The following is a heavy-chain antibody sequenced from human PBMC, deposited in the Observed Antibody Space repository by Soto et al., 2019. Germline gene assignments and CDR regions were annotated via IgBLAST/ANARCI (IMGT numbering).Heavy chain of an antibody. CDR1: GFTFINNY. V-gene: IGHV3-66*01. CDR3: ATSGSKPRFDF. D-gene: IGHD1-26*01. J-gene: IGHJ4*02. Sequence: GGSLRLSCAASGFTFINNYMMWVRQAPGEGLEWVSLIYSAGTTYYADSVKGRFSSSRGNSKNTLYLQMNSLRAEDTAVYYCATSGSKPRFDFWGQGTLVTVSS. CDR2: IYSAGTT.